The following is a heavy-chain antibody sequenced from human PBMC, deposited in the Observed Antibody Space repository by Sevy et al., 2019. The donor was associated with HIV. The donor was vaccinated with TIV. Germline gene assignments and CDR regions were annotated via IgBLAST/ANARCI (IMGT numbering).Heavy chain of an antibody. CDR3: AREGIDGYGGNSYYMDV. D-gene: IGHD4-17*01. CDR2: IYSSGNT. J-gene: IGHJ6*03. V-gene: IGHV3-53*01. CDR1: GFTVSSNH. Sequence: EGSLRLSCAASGFTVSSNHMTWVRQAPGKGLEWVSVIYSSGNTYYADSVKGRFTISRDNSKNALYLQMHSLRAEDTAVYYCAREGIDGYGGNSYYMDVWGKGTTVTVSS.